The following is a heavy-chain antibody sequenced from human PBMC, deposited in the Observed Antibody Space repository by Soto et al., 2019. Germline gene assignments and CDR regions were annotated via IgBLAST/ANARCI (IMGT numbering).Heavy chain of an antibody. V-gene: IGHV4-4*02. Sequence: SETLSLTCAVSGGSISSSNWWSWVRQPPGKGLEWIGEIYHSGSTNYNPSLKSRVTISVDKSKNQFSLKLSSVTAADTAVYYCARVHSSGWYMERHVDYWGQATLVTVSS. CDR3: ARVHSSGWYMERHVDY. CDR2: IYHSGST. J-gene: IGHJ4*02. D-gene: IGHD6-19*01. CDR1: GGSISSSNW.